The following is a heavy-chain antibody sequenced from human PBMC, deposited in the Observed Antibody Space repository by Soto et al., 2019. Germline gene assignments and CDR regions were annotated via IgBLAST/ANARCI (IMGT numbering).Heavy chain of an antibody. CDR3: AKAYSNSWPNDWFDP. V-gene: IGHV3-23*01. Sequence: GGSLRLSCAASAFTFSSYAMNWVRQAPGKGLEWVSGITGSGAGSYSSDSVKGRFTISRDNSKNTLYLQMNSLRAEDTAVYYCAKAYSNSWPNDWFDPWGQGTLVTVSS. CDR2: ITGSGAGS. CDR1: AFTFSSYA. J-gene: IGHJ5*02. D-gene: IGHD6-13*01.